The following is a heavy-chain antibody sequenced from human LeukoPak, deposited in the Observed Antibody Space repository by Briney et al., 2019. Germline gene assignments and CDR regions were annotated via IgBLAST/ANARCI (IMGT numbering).Heavy chain of an antibody. V-gene: IGHV4-59*01. CDR3: ARAHSSGWPHMFDP. Sequence: SETLSLTCTVSGGSISTYSWAWIRQPPGKGLEWIGNIYYSGSTNYNPSLKSRVTISIDTSKNQFSLKVSSVTAADTAVYYCARAHSSGWPHMFDPWGQGTLVTVPS. D-gene: IGHD6-19*01. CDR1: GGSISTYS. CDR2: IYYSGST. J-gene: IGHJ5*02.